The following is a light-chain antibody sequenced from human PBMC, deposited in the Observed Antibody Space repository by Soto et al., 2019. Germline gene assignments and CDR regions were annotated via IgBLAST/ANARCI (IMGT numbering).Light chain of an antibody. CDR2: EVS. J-gene: IGLJ3*02. Sequence: QYALTQAASGSGSPGQSITISCTGTSSDVGGYNYVSWYQQHPAKAPKLMIYEVSNRPSGVSHRFSGSKSGNTASLTISGLQAEDEADYYCFSYTTSSTLVFGGGTKLTVL. CDR3: FSYTTSSTLV. V-gene: IGLV2-14*01. CDR1: SSDVGGYNY.